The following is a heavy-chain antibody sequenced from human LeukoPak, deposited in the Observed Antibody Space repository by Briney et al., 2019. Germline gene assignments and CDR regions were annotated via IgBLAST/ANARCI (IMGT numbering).Heavy chain of an antibody. CDR3: STTYYYDSSEGY. J-gene: IGHJ4*02. CDR2: IKSKTDGGTT. Sequence: GGSLRLSCAASGFTVSSNYMSWVRQAPGKGLEWVGRIKSKTDGGTTDYAAPVKGRFTISRDDSKNTLYLQMNSLKTEDTAVYYCSTTYYYDSSEGYWGQGTLVTVSS. CDR1: GFTVSSNY. D-gene: IGHD3-22*01. V-gene: IGHV3-15*01.